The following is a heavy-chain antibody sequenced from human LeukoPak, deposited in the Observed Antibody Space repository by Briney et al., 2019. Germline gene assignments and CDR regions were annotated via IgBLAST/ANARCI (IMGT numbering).Heavy chain of an antibody. Sequence: GGSLRLSCASSEFTFRSYGLSWVRQAPGKGLEWVSFIYSGGDTYYSDSVKGRFTISRDNSKNTFHLQMNSLRAEDTAVYYCARRAGDYSHPYDYWGQGTLVTVSS. V-gene: IGHV3-53*01. D-gene: IGHD3-22*01. CDR3: ARRAGDYSHPYDY. J-gene: IGHJ4*02. CDR2: IYSGGDT. CDR1: EFTFRSYG.